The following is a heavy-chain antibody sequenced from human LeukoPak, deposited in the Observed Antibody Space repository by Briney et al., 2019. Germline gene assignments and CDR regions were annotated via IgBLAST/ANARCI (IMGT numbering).Heavy chain of an antibody. Sequence: PSETLSLTCTVSGGSISSGSYYWSWIRQPAGKGLEWIGRIYTSGSTNYNPSLKSRVTISVDTSKNQFSLKLSSVTAADTAVYYCAVTYCRRVPAAKECLDDWGQGTLVTVSS. V-gene: IGHV4-61*02. D-gene: IGHD2-2*01. CDR1: GGSISSGSYY. CDR2: IYTSGST. CDR3: AVTYCRRVPAAKECLDD. J-gene: IGHJ4*02.